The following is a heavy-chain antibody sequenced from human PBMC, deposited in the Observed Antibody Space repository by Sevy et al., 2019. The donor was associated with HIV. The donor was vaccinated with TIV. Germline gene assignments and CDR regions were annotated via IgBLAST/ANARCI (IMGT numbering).Heavy chain of an antibody. V-gene: IGHV4-59*12. Sequence: SETLSLTCSVSGDSINNYYWSWIRQPPGKGLEWIGYTSYSGTTNYSPSIKRRVDISVDTSIHQFSLKINSVTAADTAVYYCAGLRWDVVDAPGATPGCYFDSWGQGILVTVSS. D-gene: IGHD2-2*02. CDR3: AGLRWDVVDAPGATPGCYFDS. CDR1: GDSINNYY. CDR2: TSYSGTT. J-gene: IGHJ4*02.